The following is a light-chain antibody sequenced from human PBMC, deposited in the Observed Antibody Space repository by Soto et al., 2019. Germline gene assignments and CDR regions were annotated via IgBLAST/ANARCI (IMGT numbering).Light chain of an antibody. CDR2: DVS. Sequence: QSVVTQPASVSGSPGQSITFSCTGTSSDVGGYNYVSWYQQHPGKAPKLMIYDVSNRPSGVSNRFSGSKSGNTASLTISGLQAEDEADYYCSSYTSSSTLVFGGGTQLTVL. CDR3: SSYTSSSTLV. J-gene: IGLJ2*01. CDR1: SSDVGGYNY. V-gene: IGLV2-14*01.